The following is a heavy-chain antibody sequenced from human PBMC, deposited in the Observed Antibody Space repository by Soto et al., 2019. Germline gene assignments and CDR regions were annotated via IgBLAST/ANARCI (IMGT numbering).Heavy chain of an antibody. D-gene: IGHD3-9*01. V-gene: IGHV3-30*18. CDR1: GFTFSSYG. CDR3: AKSYYDIFTGYYNAFDI. Sequence: GGSLRLSCAASGFTFSSYGMHWVRQAPGKGLEWVAVISYDGSNKYYEDSVKGRFTISRDNSKNTLYLQMNSLRAEDTAVYYCAKSYYDIFTGYYNAFDIWGQGTMVTVSS. J-gene: IGHJ3*02. CDR2: ISYDGSNK.